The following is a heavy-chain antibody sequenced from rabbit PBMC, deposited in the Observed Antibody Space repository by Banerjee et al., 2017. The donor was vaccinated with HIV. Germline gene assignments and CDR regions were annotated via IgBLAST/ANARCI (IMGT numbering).Heavy chain of an antibody. CDR2: INTGDGST. V-gene: IGHV1S40*01. Sequence: QSLEESGGDLVKPEGSLTLTCTASGFSFSSTYYMGWVRQSPGKGLEWIGFINTGDGSTYYASWAKGRFTISKTSSTTVTLQMTSLTAADTATYFCARDGYSNYGAGGYDLWGPGTLVTVS. D-gene: IGHD2-1*01. CDR1: GFSFSSTYY. J-gene: IGHJ4*01. CDR3: ARDGYSNYGAGGYDL.